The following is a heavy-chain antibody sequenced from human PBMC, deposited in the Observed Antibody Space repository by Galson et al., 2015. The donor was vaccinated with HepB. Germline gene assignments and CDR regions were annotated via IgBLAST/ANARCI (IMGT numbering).Heavy chain of an antibody. CDR1: GYTFTSYY. V-gene: IGHV1-46*01. J-gene: IGHJ2*01. Sequence: SVKVSCKASGYTFTSYYMHWVRQAPGQGLEWMGIINPSGGSTSYAQKFQGRVTMTRDTSTSTVYMELSSLRSEDTAVYYCARERGTVTAGFDLWGRGTLVTVSS. CDR3: ARERGTVTAGFDL. CDR2: INPSGGST. D-gene: IGHD2-21*02.